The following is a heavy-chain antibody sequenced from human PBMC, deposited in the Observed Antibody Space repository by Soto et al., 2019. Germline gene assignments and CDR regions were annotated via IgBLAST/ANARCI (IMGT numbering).Heavy chain of an antibody. Sequence: GASVKVSCKASGGTFSSYAISWVRQAPGQGLEWMGGIIPIFGTANYAQKFQGRVTITADKSTSTAYMELSSLRSEDTAVYYCARAHYDFWSGYRYLYGMDVWGQGTTVTVS. CDR3: ARAHYDFWSGYRYLYGMDV. CDR2: IIPIFGTA. CDR1: GGTFSSYA. D-gene: IGHD3-3*01. V-gene: IGHV1-69*06. J-gene: IGHJ6*02.